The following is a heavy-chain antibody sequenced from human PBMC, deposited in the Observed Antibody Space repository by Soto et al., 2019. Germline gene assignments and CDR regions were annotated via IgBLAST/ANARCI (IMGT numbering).Heavy chain of an antibody. Sequence: PGGSLRLSCAASGFTFSSYAMHWVRQAPGKGLEWVAVISYDGSNKYYADSVKGRFTISRDNSKNSLYLQMNSLRAEDTAVYYCARDRYGYDKIDYWGQGTLVTVSS. CDR2: ISYDGSNK. CDR1: GFTFSSYA. V-gene: IGHV3-30-3*01. D-gene: IGHD5-12*01. CDR3: ARDRYGYDKIDY. J-gene: IGHJ4*02.